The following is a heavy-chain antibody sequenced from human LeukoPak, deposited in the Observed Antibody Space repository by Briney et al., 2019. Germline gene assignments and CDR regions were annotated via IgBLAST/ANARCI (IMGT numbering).Heavy chain of an antibody. D-gene: IGHD1-26*01. CDR2: INAGNGNT. CDR1: GYTFTSYA. CDR3: ARVEELLFFFAP. V-gene: IGHV1-3*01. J-gene: IGHJ5*02. Sequence: ASVKVSCKASGYTFTSYAMHWVRQAPGQRLEWMGWINAGNGNTKYSQKFQGRVTITRDTSASIAYMELSSLRAEDTAVYYCARVEELLFFFAPWGQGTLVTVSS.